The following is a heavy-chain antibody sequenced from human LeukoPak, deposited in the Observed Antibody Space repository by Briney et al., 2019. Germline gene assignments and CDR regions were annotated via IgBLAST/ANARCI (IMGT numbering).Heavy chain of an antibody. Sequence: PGGSLRLSCAASGFTFSSYWMHWVRQAPGKGLVWVSRINSDGSSTSYADSVKGRFTISGDNAKNTLYLQMNSLRAEDTAVYYCARDLYCSGGSCYSGDWFDPWGQGTLVTVSS. V-gene: IGHV3-74*01. CDR2: INSDGSST. J-gene: IGHJ5*02. D-gene: IGHD2-15*01. CDR1: GFTFSSYW. CDR3: ARDLYCSGGSCYSGDWFDP.